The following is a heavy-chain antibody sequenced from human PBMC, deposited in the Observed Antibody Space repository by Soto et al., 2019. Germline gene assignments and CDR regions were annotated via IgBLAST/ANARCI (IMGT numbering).Heavy chain of an antibody. CDR1: GFTFSSYG. Sequence: GGSLRLSCAASGFTFSSYGMHWVRQAPGKGLEWVAVISYDGSNKYYADSVKGRFTISRDNSKNTLYLQTNSLRAEDTAVYYCAKDMSRSVAGFDYWGQGTLVTFS. CDR3: AKDMSRSVAGFDY. CDR2: ISYDGSNK. D-gene: IGHD6-19*01. J-gene: IGHJ4*02. V-gene: IGHV3-30*18.